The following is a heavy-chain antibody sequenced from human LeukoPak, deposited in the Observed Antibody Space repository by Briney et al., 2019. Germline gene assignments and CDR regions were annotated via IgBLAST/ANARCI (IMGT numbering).Heavy chain of an antibody. Sequence: PGGSLRLSCAASGFTVSSDYMSWVRQAPGEGLEWVSVIYSGGSTYYADSVKGRFTISRGNSKNTLYLQMNSLRAEDTAVYYCARQMGSGWFDYWGQGTLVTVSS. D-gene: IGHD6-19*01. CDR3: ARQMGSGWFDY. J-gene: IGHJ4*02. CDR2: IYSGGST. CDR1: GFTVSSDY. V-gene: IGHV3-66*04.